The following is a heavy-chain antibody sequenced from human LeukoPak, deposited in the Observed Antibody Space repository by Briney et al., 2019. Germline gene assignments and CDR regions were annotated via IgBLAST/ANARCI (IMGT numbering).Heavy chain of an antibody. CDR1: GXTFSRFG. J-gene: IGHJ4*02. CDR2: ISFDGSDK. Sequence: PGGSLRLSCAASGXTFSRFGMHWVRQAPGKGLEWVAVISFDGSDKYFAESVKGRFTISRDNSKNTLYLQMDSLRAEDTAVYYCARDAGTWGYGYNFDYWGQGTLLTVSS. CDR3: ARDAGTWGYGYNFDY. V-gene: IGHV3-30*03. D-gene: IGHD7-27*01.